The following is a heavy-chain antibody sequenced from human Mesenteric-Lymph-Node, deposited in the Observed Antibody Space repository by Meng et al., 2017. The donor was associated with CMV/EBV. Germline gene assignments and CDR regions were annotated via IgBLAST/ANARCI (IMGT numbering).Heavy chain of an antibody. V-gene: IGHV1-2*02. Sequence: ASVKVSCKASGYTFTSYYMHWVRQAPGQGLEWMGWINPNSGGTNYAQKFQGRVTMTRDTSISTAYMELSRLRSDDTAVYYCAREKWEYQLLYYFDYWGQGTLVTVSS. D-gene: IGHD2-2*01. CDR3: AREKWEYQLLYYFDY. J-gene: IGHJ4*02. CDR1: GYTFTSYY. CDR2: INPNSGGT.